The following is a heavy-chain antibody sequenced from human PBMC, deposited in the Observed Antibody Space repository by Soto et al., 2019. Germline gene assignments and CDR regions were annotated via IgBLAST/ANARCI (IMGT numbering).Heavy chain of an antibody. CDR1: GFTFSNAW. J-gene: IGHJ6*03. Sequence: EVQLVESGGGLVQPGGSLRLSCAASGFTFSNAWMSWVRQAPGKGLEWVGRIKSKTDGGTTDYAAPVKGRFTISRDDSKNTLYLQMNSLKTEDTAVYYCTTDRYCGGDCFSPYYYMDVWGKGTTVTVSS. D-gene: IGHD2-21*01. CDR3: TTDRYCGGDCFSPYYYMDV. V-gene: IGHV3-15*01. CDR2: IKSKTDGGTT.